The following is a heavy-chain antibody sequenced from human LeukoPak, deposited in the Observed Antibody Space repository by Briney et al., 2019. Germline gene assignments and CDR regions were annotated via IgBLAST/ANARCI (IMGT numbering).Heavy chain of an antibody. CDR1: GFRFSGYY. CDR2: ISSSSSYT. CDR3: ARAVGSGPGGPFDY. Sequence: GGSLRLSCAASGFRFSGYYMSWIRQAPGKGLEWVSYISSSSSYTNYADSVKGRFTISRDDAKNSLFLQMSSLGTDDTAVYYCARAVGSGPGGPFDYWGQGTLVTVSS. J-gene: IGHJ4*02. V-gene: IGHV3-11*05. D-gene: IGHD6-19*01.